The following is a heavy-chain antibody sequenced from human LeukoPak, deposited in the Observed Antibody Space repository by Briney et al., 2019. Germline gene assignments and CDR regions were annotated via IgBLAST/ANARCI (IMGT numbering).Heavy chain of an antibody. V-gene: IGHV4-39*01. CDR2: IYYSGST. Sequence: PSETLSLTCTVSGSSISNSGYYWGWIRQPPGKGLEGIATIYYSGSTYYNPSLKSRVTMSVDTSKNQFSLNLISVTASDTAVYYCATHGAAVAGGFDPWGQGTLVTVSS. CDR3: ATHGAAVAGGFDP. D-gene: IGHD6-19*01. J-gene: IGHJ5*02. CDR1: GSSISNSGYY.